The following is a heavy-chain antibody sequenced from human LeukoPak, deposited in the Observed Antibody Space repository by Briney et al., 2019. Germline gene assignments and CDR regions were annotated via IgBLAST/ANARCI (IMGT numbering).Heavy chain of an antibody. CDR2: IYHSGST. CDR3: ARGVSEARSAFDI. CDR1: GGSISSGGYS. V-gene: IGHV4-30-2*01. Sequence: SETLCLTCAVSGGSISSGGYSWSWIRQPPGKGLEWIGYIYHSGSTYYNPSLKSRVTISVDRSKNQFSLKLSSVTAADTAVYYCARGVSEARSAFDIWGQGTMVTVSS. J-gene: IGHJ3*02.